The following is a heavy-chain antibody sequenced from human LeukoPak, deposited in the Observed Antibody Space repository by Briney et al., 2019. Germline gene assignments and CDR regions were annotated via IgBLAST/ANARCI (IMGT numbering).Heavy chain of an antibody. D-gene: IGHD6-13*01. Sequence: GGSLRLSCAASGFTFSSYGMHWVRQAPGKGLEWVSYISSSGSTIYYADSVKGRFTISRDNAKNSLYLQMNSLRAEDTAVYYCARDRDYSSSCPDYWGQGTLVTVSS. CDR3: ARDRDYSSSCPDY. V-gene: IGHV3-48*04. CDR2: ISSSGSTI. J-gene: IGHJ4*02. CDR1: GFTFSSYG.